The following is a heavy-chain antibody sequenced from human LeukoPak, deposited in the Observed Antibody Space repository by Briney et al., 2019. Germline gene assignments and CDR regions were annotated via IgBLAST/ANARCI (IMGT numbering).Heavy chain of an antibody. Sequence: PGGSLRLSCAASGFTFNSYAMNWVRQAPGRGLEWVSGISGSGGSTYYADSVKGRFNISRDNSNNTVYVQMNILTAEDTAIYYCAKDRGLVGATPSNFDYWGQGTLVTVSS. D-gene: IGHD1-26*01. CDR1: GFTFNSYA. CDR2: ISGSGGST. V-gene: IGHV3-23*01. CDR3: AKDRGLVGATPSNFDY. J-gene: IGHJ4*02.